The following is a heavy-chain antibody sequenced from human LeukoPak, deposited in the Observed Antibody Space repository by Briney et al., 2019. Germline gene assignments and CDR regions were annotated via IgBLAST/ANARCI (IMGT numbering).Heavy chain of an antibody. CDR2: INWNGGST. J-gene: IGHJ4*02. CDR1: GFTFSSYW. CDR3: ARDSSGWYYFDY. D-gene: IGHD6-19*01. Sequence: PGGSLRLSCAASGFTFSSYWMSWVRQAPGKGLEWVSGINWNGGSTGYADSVKGRFTISRDNAKNSLYLQMNSLRAEDTALYYCARDSSGWYYFDYWGQGTLVTVSS. V-gene: IGHV3-20*04.